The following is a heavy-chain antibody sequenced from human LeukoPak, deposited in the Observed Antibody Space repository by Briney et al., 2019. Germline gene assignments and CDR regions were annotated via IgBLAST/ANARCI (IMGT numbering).Heavy chain of an antibody. CDR3: ARNSCYYDTSGCYTFDY. Sequence: SETLSLTCTVSGGSIRSYYWSWIRQPPGKGLEWIGYIFYSGSTNYNPSLKSGVTISLDTSKNQFSLKLSSVTAADTAVYYCARNSCYYDTSGCYTFDYWGQGTLVTVSS. CDR1: GGSIRSYY. D-gene: IGHD3-22*01. J-gene: IGHJ4*02. CDR2: IFYSGST. V-gene: IGHV4-59*01.